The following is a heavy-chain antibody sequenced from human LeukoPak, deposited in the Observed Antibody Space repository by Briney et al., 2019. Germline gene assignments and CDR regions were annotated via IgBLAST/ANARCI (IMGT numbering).Heavy chain of an antibody. CDR2: ISYDGSNK. D-gene: IGHD6-13*01. CDR3: AKVIAAAGSVGVDY. CDR1: GFTFSSYG. Sequence: PGGSLRLSCAASGFTFSSYGMHWVRQAPGKGLEWVAVISYDGSNKYYADSVKGRFTISRDNSKNTLYLQMNSLRAEDTAVYYCAKVIAAAGSVGVDYWGQGTLVTVSS. V-gene: IGHV3-30*18. J-gene: IGHJ4*02.